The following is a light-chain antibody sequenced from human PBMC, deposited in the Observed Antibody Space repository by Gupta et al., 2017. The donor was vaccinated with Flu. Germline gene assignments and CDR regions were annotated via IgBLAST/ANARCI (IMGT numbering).Light chain of an antibody. V-gene: IGKV1-39*01. Sequence: DIQLTQSPSSLSASVGDRVTITCRASQSINTYLKWYQQRPVKAPEVLIYAASSLQGAVPSRSSGSGSGTDFTLTISRRQPEDFATYDCQQTYKSPLRFGQGTRLEIK. CDR1: QSINTY. J-gene: IGKJ5*01. CDR2: AAS. CDR3: QQTYKSPLR.